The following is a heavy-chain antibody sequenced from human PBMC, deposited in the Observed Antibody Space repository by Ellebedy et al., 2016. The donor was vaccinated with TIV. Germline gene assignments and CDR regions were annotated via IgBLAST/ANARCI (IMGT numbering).Heavy chain of an antibody. J-gene: IGHJ6*02. Sequence: MPGGSLRLSCAASGFTFSSYGMHWVRQSPGQGLEWIGASKYSGSTQYNPSLKSRVTISVDPSKSHFSLRLSSVTAADTAVYFCARLVSGFYYAMDVWGQGTAVTVSS. CDR3: ARLVSGFYYAMDV. D-gene: IGHD2-21*01. CDR2: SKYSGST. CDR1: GFTFSSYG. V-gene: IGHV4-39*02.